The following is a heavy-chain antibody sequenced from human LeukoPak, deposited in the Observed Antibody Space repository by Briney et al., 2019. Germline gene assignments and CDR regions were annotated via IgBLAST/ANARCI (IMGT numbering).Heavy chain of an antibody. CDR3: TRRYSGYDDFDY. CDR1: GFTFSGSA. CDR2: IRSKANSYAT. Sequence: GGSLRLSCAASGFTFSGSAMHWVRQAFGKGLEWVGRIRSKANSYATAYAASVKGRFTISRDDSKNTAYLQMNSLKTEDTAVYYCTRRYSGYDDFDYRGQGTLVTVSS. V-gene: IGHV3-73*01. J-gene: IGHJ4*02. D-gene: IGHD5-12*01.